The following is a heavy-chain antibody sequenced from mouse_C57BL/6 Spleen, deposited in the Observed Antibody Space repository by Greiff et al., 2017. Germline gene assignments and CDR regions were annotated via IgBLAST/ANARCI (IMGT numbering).Heavy chain of an antibody. J-gene: IGHJ4*01. CDR2: ISDGGSYT. Sequence: EVMLVESGGGLVKPGGSLKLSCAASGFTFSSYAMSWVRQTPEKRLEWVATISDGGSYTYYPDNVKGRFTISRDNAKNNLYLQMSHLKSEDTAMYYCARDLDMTKDAMDYWGQGTSVTVSS. V-gene: IGHV5-4*01. CDR1: GFTFSSYA. D-gene: IGHD2-3*01. CDR3: ARDLDMTKDAMDY.